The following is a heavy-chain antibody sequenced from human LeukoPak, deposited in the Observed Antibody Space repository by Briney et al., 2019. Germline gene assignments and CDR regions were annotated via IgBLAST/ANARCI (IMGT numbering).Heavy chain of an antibody. CDR2: INHSGST. J-gene: IGHJ4*02. CDR3: ARGNSGSYSEAPNFDY. D-gene: IGHD3-10*01. Sequence: PSETLSLTCAVYGGSFSGYYWSWIPQPPGKGLEWIGEINHSGSTNYNPSLKSRVTISVDTSKNQFSLKLSSVTAADTAVYYCARGNSGSYSEAPNFDYWGQGTLVTVSS. CDR1: GGSFSGYY. V-gene: IGHV4-34*01.